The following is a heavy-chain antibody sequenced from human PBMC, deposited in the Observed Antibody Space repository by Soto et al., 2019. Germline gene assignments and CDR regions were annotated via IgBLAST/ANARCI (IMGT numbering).Heavy chain of an antibody. D-gene: IGHD6-13*01. CDR1: GDSISSGG. Sequence: ETLSLTCAVSGDSISSGGFSWSWVRQAPGKWLEWVSTISSNSAYIYYTDALRGRFTISRDNAKNSLHLQMNSLRAEDTAVYYCTRDASRDSSARGWFDPWGPGTLVTVYS. V-gene: IGHV3-21*01. CDR3: TRDASRDSSARGWFDP. CDR2: ISSNSAYI. J-gene: IGHJ5*02.